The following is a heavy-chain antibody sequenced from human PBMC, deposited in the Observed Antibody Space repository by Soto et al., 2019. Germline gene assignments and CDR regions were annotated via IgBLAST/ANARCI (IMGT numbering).Heavy chain of an antibody. Sequence: QVQLVESGGGVVQPGRSLRLSCAASGFTFSSYAMHWVRQAPGKGLEWVAVISYDGSNKYYADSVKGRFTISRDNSKNTLYLQMNGLRAEDTAVYYCARDLHAIFGVVITYYYYYGMDVWGQGTTVTVSS. CDR1: GFTFSSYA. V-gene: IGHV3-30-3*01. CDR3: ARDLHAIFGVVITYYYYYGMDV. CDR2: ISYDGSNK. D-gene: IGHD3-3*01. J-gene: IGHJ6*02.